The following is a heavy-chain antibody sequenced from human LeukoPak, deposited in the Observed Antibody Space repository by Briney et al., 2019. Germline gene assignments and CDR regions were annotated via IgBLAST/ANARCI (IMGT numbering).Heavy chain of an antibody. Sequence: GASVKVSCKASGYTFTSYFMHWVRQAPGQGLEWMGIINLSGGTTTYAQKFQGRVTMTRDTSTGTVYMELSSLRSEDTAVYYCASAPEYYDILTGSTTYYYYGMDVWGQGTTVTVSS. CDR3: ASAPEYYDILTGSTTYYYYGMDV. CDR2: INLSGGTT. D-gene: IGHD3-9*01. J-gene: IGHJ6*02. V-gene: IGHV1-46*01. CDR1: GYTFTSYF.